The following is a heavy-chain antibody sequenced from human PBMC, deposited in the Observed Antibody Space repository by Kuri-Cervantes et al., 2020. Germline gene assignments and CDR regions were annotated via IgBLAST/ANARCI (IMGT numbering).Heavy chain of an antibody. CDR2: IPYDGSNK. CDR3: ARVSGYILRAYGMDV. CDR1: GFTFSSYG. V-gene: IGHV3-30*03. J-gene: IGHJ6*02. Sequence: CAASGFTFSSYGMHWVRQAPGKGLEWVAVIPYDGSNKYYADSVKGRFTISRDNSKNTLYLQMNSLRAEDTAVYYCARVSGYILRAYGMDVWGQGTTVTVSS. D-gene: IGHD1-1*01.